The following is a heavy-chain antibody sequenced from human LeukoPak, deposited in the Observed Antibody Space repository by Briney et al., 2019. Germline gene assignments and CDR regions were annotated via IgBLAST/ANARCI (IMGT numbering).Heavy chain of an antibody. J-gene: IGHJ6*03. Sequence: SVKVSCKASGYTFTGYYISWVRQAPGQGLEWMGGIIPIFGSANYAQKFQGRVTITADKSTSTAYMELSRLRSDDTAVYYCARAAIMIPTYYDYYMDVWGKGTTVTVSS. D-gene: IGHD3-16*01. CDR3: ARAAIMIPTYYDYYMDV. V-gene: IGHV1-69*06. CDR1: GYTFTGYY. CDR2: IIPIFGSA.